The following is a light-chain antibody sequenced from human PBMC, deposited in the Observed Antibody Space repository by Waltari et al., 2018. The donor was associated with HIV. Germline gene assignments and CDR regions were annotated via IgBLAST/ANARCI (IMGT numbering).Light chain of an antibody. J-gene: IGKJ1*01. CDR2: TTS. CDR1: QGIRND. V-gene: IGKV1-6*01. Sequence: QMTQSPSSLSASVGDRVTIICRASQGIRNDLGWYQQKPGKAPKFLIYTTSVLQGGVPSRFSDSGSGTVFTEDLATYYCLQDYNYLRTFGQGTKVEV. CDR3: LQDYNYLRT.